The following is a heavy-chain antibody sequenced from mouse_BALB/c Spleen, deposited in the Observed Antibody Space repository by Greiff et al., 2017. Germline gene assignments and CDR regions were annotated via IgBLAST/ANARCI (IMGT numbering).Heavy chain of an antibody. J-gene: IGHJ1*01. V-gene: IGHV5-2*01. CDR3: ASSSYWYFDV. Sequence: DVHLVESGGGLVQPGESLKLSCESNEYEFPSHDMSWVRKTPEKRLELVAAINSDGGSTYYPDTMERRFIISRDNTKKTLYLQMSSLRSEDTAMYYCASSSYWYFDVWGAGTTVTVSS. CDR2: INSDGGST. CDR1: EYEFPSHD. D-gene: IGHD1-1*01.